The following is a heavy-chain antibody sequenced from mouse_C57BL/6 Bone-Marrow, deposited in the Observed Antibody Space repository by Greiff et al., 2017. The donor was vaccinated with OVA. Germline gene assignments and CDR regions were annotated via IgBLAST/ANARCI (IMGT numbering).Heavy chain of an antibody. CDR2: IDPTGGGS. Sequence: VKLQQSGAEFVKPGASVKLSCKASGYTFTSYWMHWVKQRPGRGLEWIGRIDPTGGGSKYNEKFKSKVTLTVDKPSSTDYMQLRCLTSEDSAIYYCARRGTVHDAMDYWGQGTSVTVSS. CDR1: GYTFTSYW. V-gene: IGHV1-72*01. CDR3: ARRGTVHDAMDY. J-gene: IGHJ4*01. D-gene: IGHD1-1*01.